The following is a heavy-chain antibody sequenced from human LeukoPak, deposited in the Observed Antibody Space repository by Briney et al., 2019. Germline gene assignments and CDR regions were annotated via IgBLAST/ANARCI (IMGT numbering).Heavy chain of an antibody. CDR1: GGSFSGYY. Sequence: PSETLSLTCAVYGGSFSGYYWSWIRQPPGKGLEWIGEINHSGSTNCNPSLKSRVTISVDTSKNQFSLKLSSVTAADTAVYYCARVPHSKGYYYYMDVWGKGTTVTVSS. J-gene: IGHJ6*03. D-gene: IGHD4-11*01. V-gene: IGHV4-34*01. CDR3: ARVPHSKGYYYYMDV. CDR2: INHSGST.